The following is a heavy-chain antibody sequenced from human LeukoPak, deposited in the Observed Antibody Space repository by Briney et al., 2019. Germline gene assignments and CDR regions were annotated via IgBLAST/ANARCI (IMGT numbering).Heavy chain of an antibody. CDR3: ARVPPQWLPNRDAFDI. J-gene: IGHJ3*02. CDR1: GFTFSSYS. Sequence: GGSLRLSCVASGFTFSSYSMNWVRQAPGKGLEWLSYISSSSSNIDYVDSVKGRFTISRDNAKNSLYQQMNNLRAEDTAVYYCARVPPQWLPNRDAFDIWGQGTMVTVSS. V-gene: IGHV3-48*04. D-gene: IGHD6-19*01. CDR2: ISSSSSNI.